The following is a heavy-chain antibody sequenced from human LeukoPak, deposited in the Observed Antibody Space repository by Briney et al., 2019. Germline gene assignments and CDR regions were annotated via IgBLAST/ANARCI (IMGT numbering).Heavy chain of an antibody. CDR3: ARDMAAAVTRNGMDV. D-gene: IGHD6-13*01. J-gene: IGHJ6*02. CDR1: GYTFTSYA. CDR2: INTNTGNP. V-gene: IGHV7-4-1*02. Sequence: ASVKVSCKASGYTFTSYAMNWVRQAPGQGLEWMGWINTNTGNPTYAQGFTGRFVFSLDTSVSTAYLQISSLKAEDTAVYYCARDMAAAVTRNGMDVWGQGTTVTVSS.